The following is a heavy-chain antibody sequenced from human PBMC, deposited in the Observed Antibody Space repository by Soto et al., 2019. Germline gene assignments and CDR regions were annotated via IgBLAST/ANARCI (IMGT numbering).Heavy chain of an antibody. CDR3: AGGDYDSSGYSTRIDY. V-gene: IGHV1-69*12. D-gene: IGHD3-22*01. J-gene: IGHJ4*02. Sequence: QVQLVQSGAEVKKPGSSVKVTCEASGGTFSSYAISWVRHAPGQGLEWMGGIIPIFGTANYAQKFQGRVTITADESTSTAYMELSSLRSEDTAGYYCAGGDYDSSGYSTRIDYWGQGTLVTVSS. CDR1: GGTFSSYA. CDR2: IIPIFGTA.